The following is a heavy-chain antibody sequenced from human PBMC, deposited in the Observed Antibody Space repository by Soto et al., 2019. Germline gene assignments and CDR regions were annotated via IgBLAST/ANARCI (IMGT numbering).Heavy chain of an antibody. V-gene: IGHV3-30*18. CDR1: GFTFSSYG. J-gene: IGHJ4*02. CDR2: ISYDGSNE. D-gene: IGHD3-10*01. Sequence: QVQLVESGGGVVQPGRSLRLSCEASGFTFSSYGMHWVRQAPGKGLEWVAFISYDGSNEYYADSVRGRFAISRDNSRNSVSLHLSSLRGEDTAVYYCAKDISASGSGSDYWGQGSLVTVSS. CDR3: AKDISASGSGSDY.